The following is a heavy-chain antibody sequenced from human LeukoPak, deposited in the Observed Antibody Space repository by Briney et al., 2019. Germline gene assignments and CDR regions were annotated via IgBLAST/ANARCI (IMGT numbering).Heavy chain of an antibody. V-gene: IGHV4-59*01. CDR3: ARQSISGSSLSYFDY. CDR1: GGSISSYY. J-gene: IGHJ4*02. Sequence: SETLSLTCTVSGGSISSYYWSWIRQPPGKGLAWIGNIYDSGSTNYNPSLKSRVTISVDTSKNQCSLKLSSVTAADMAVYYCARQSISGSSLSYFDYWGQGTLVNVSS. CDR2: IYDSGST. D-gene: IGHD3-22*01.